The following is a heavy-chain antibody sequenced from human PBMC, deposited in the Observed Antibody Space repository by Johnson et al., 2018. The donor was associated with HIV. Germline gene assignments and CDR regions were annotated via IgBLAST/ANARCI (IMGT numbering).Heavy chain of an antibody. J-gene: IGHJ3*02. CDR1: RFTFSSYA. D-gene: IGHD3-22*01. Sequence: LVESGGGVVQHGRSLRLSCAASRFTFSSYAMHWVRQAPGKGLEWVAVISYDGSNKYYADSVKGRFTISRDNSKNTLYLQMNSLRAEDTAVYYCARGEPYYYDSSGYYYPDAFDIWGQGTMVTVSS. CDR3: ARGEPYYYDSSGYYYPDAFDI. V-gene: IGHV3-30-3*01. CDR2: ISYDGSNK.